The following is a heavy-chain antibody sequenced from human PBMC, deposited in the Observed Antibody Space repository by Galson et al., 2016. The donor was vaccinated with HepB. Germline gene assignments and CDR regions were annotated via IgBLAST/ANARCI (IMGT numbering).Heavy chain of an antibody. Sequence: SETLSLTCAVYGGSFSDYYWSWIRQPPGKGLGWIGEINHSGSADYNPSLMSRFTISVDTSKNQFSLKLTSVTAADTAVYYCASTRIQIWLRPFADRGQGTLVTVSS. CDR1: GGSFSDYY. V-gene: IGHV4-34*01. CDR3: ASTRIQIWLRPFAD. CDR2: INHSGSA. D-gene: IGHD5-18*01. J-gene: IGHJ4*02.